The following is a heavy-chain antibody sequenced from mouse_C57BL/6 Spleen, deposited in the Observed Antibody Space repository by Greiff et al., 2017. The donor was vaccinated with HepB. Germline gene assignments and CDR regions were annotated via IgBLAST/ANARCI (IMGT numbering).Heavy chain of an antibody. D-gene: IGHD2-1*01. CDR3: ASGGNYEAMDY. CDR2: ISDGGSST. J-gene: IGHJ4*01. Sequence: DVMLVESGGGLVKPGGSLNPPVAAPGSTFSTYPFSWVRQTPERGLEWVATISDGGSSTYYPDNVKGRFTISRDNAKNNLYLQMSHLKSEDTAMYYCASGGNYEAMDYWGQGTSVTVSS. CDR1: GSTFSTYP. V-gene: IGHV5-4*03.